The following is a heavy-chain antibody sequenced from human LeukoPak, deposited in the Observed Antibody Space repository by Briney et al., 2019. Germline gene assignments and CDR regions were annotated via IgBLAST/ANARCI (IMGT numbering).Heavy chain of an antibody. D-gene: IGHD5-12*01. Sequence: GGSLRLSCAASGFTFSSYAIHWVRQGPGKGLEWVAVISFDGNNKYYADSVKGRFTISRDNSKNTLSLQMNSLRPEDTAVYYCARDRGVATMDYWGRGTLVTVSS. CDR2: ISFDGNNK. J-gene: IGHJ4*02. CDR3: ARDRGVATMDY. CDR1: GFTFSSYA. V-gene: IGHV3-30*14.